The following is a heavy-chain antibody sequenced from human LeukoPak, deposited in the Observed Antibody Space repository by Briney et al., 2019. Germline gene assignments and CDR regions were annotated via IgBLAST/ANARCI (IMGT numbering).Heavy chain of an antibody. D-gene: IGHD5-18*01. CDR1: GGSISSGGYY. CDR2: IYYSGST. CDR3: ARVGYSYGNDYFDY. J-gene: IGHJ4*02. V-gene: IGHV4-30-4*08. Sequence: SETLSLTCTVSGGSISSGGYYWSWIRQPPGKGLEWIGYIYYSGSTYYNPSLKSRVTISVDTSKNQFSLKLSSVTAADTAVYYCARVGYSYGNDYFDYWGQGTLVTVSS.